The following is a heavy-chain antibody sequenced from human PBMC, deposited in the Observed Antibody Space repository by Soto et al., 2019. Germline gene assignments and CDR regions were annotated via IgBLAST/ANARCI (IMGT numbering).Heavy chain of an antibody. V-gene: IGHV2-5*02. CDR3: AHRPSSSSTYYFDY. J-gene: IGHJ4*02. D-gene: IGHD2-2*01. Sequence: QITLKESGPTLVKPTQTLTLTCTFSGFSLTTSGVGVGWIRQPPGKALEWVALIYWDDDKRYSPSLKSRLTITKATSKNQVVLTMTNVDPVDTATCYCAHRPSSSSTYYFDYWYQGTLVTVSS. CDR1: GFSLTTSGVG. CDR2: IYWDDDK.